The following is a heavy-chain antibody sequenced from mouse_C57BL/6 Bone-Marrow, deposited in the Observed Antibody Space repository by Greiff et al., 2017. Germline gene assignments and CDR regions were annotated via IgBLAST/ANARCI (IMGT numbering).Heavy chain of an antibody. CDR1: GFTFSAYG. Sequence: EMKVVESGGGLVKPGGSLKLSCAASGFTFSAYGMHWVRQAPEKGLEWVAYISSSSRTLYYADAVKGRFSISSDNAKNPLFLQMISLRSEDTGMFYCARVITSVDWDFGVRRTGPAVTVCS. CDR3: ARVITSVDWDFGV. CDR2: ISSSSRTL. V-gene: IGHV5-17*01. D-gene: IGHD2-4*01. J-gene: IGHJ1*02.